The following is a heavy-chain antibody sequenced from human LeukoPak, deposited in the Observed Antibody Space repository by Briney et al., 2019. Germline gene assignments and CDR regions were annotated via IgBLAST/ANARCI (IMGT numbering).Heavy chain of an antibody. Sequence: PGGSLRLSCAASGFTFSSYWMHWVRQAPTKALVWVSHINSDGSSKSYADSVKGRFTISRDNAKNTLYLQMNSLRAEDTAVYYCARARYGGNYYFDYWGRGTLVTVSS. D-gene: IGHD4-23*01. V-gene: IGHV3-74*01. CDR2: INSDGSSK. CDR1: GFTFSSYW. CDR3: ARARYGGNYYFDY. J-gene: IGHJ4*02.